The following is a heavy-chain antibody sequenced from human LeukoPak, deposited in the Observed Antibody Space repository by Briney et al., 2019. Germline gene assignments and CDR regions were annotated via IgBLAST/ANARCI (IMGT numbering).Heavy chain of an antibody. D-gene: IGHD6-19*01. CDR1: GFPVSSNY. Sequence: GGSLRLSCAASGFPVSSNYMSWVRQAPGKGLEWVSVIYSGGSTYYADSVKGRFTISRDNSKNTLYLQMNSLRAEDTAVYYCARDGAYSSGWTDGFDIWGQGTMVTVSS. CDR3: ARDGAYSSGWTDGFDI. J-gene: IGHJ3*02. CDR2: IYSGGST. V-gene: IGHV3-66*01.